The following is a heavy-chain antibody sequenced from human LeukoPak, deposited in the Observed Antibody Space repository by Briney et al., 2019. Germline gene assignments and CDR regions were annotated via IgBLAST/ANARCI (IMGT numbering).Heavy chain of an antibody. CDR3: ARGSPVGATTGLHS. D-gene: IGHD1-26*01. V-gene: IGHV1-2*02. Sequence: GASVKVSCKASGYTFTDYYMHWVRQAPGQGLEWMGWISPNGGGTNYAQKFQDRVTMTRDTSISTAYMELSRLRSDDTAVYSCARGSPVGATTGLHSWGQGTLVTVSS. J-gene: IGHJ4*02. CDR2: ISPNGGGT. CDR1: GYTFTDYY.